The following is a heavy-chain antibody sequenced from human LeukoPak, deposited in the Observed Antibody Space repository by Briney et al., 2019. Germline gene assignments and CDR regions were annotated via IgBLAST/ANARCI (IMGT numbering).Heavy chain of an antibody. J-gene: IGHJ4*02. D-gene: IGHD5-18*01. CDR1: GYTSTSYA. Sequence: ASVKVSCRASGYTSTSYAMHWVRQAPGQRLEWMGWINAGNGNTKYSQEFQGRVTITRDTSASTAYMELSSLRSEDMAMYYCARGIYSYGYDFDYWGQGTLVTVSS. CDR2: INAGNGNT. CDR3: ARGIYSYGYDFDY. V-gene: IGHV1-3*03.